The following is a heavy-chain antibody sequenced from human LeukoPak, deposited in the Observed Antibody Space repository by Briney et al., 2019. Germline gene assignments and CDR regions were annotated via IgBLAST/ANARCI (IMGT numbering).Heavy chain of an antibody. CDR1: GYTFTSYD. D-gene: IGHD2-21*02. J-gene: IGHJ3*02. CDR3: ATTLHIVVVTWHAFDI. Sequence: ASVKVSCKASGYTFTSYDINWVRQAPGQGLEWMGWINPNSGGTNYAPTFQGRVTMTRDTSISTAYMELSRLTSDDTTIYYCATTLHIVVVTWHAFDIWGQGTMVTVSS. V-gene: IGHV1-2*02. CDR2: INPNSGGT.